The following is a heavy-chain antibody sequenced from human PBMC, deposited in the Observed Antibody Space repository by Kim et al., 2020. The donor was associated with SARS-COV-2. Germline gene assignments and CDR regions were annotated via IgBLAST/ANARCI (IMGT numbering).Heavy chain of an antibody. J-gene: IGHJ5*02. Sequence: TAHADPVKGRFTISRDNAKNTLYLQMNSLRAEDTAIYYCARDNRGSLDPWGQGTLLTVSS. D-gene: IGHD2-15*01. V-gene: IGHV3-74*01. CDR2: T. CDR3: ARDNRGSLDP.